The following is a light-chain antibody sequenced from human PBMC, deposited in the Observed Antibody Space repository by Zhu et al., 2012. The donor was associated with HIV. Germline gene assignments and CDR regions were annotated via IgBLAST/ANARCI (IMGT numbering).Light chain of an antibody. CDR3: HQYDNSWT. J-gene: IGKJ1*01. V-gene: IGKV3-20*01. CDR1: QSVSSNY. CDR2: GAS. Sequence: DIVLTQSPGTLSLSPGDRATLACRASQSVSSNYLIWYQQKPGQAPRPLIYGASDRASGVPDRFSGSGSGTDFTLSISRLEPEDFAVYYCHQYDNSWTFGQGTKVEIK.